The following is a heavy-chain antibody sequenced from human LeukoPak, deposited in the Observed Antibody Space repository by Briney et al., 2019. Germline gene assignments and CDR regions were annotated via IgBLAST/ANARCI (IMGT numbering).Heavy chain of an antibody. Sequence: GESLKISCKGSGYSFTNYWIGWGRQMPGKGLEWMGRIYPGDSDTRYSPTFQGEVTISADKSISTAYLQWSRLKASVTAMYYCAIQGDCYSLDYWGQGTLVTVSS. V-gene: IGHV5-51*01. CDR1: GYSFTNYW. J-gene: IGHJ4*02. CDR3: AIQGDCYSLDY. D-gene: IGHD2-21*01. CDR2: IYPGDSDT.